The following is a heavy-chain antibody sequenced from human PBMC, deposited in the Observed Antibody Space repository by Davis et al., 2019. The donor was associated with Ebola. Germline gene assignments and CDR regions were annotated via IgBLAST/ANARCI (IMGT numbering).Heavy chain of an antibody. Sequence: GESLKISCAASGFTFSSYGMHWVRQAPGKGLEWVAVISYDGSNKYYADSVKGRFTISRDNSKNTLYLQMNSLRADDTAVYYCAKLRDVWLNVYNMDVWGQGTMVTVSS. D-gene: IGHD1-1*01. V-gene: IGHV3-30*18. CDR2: ISYDGSNK. CDR3: AKLRDVWLNVYNMDV. CDR1: GFTFSSYG. J-gene: IGHJ6*02.